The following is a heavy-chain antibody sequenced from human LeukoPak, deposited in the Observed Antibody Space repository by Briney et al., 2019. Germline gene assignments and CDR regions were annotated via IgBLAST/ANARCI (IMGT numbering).Heavy chain of an antibody. Sequence: ASVKVSCKASGYTFTNYGISWVRQAPGQGLEWMGRISAYNGHTNYAQKSQDRVTMTTDTSTNTAYMELRSLGSDDTAVYYCARDVAFYGSSWHNWFDPWGQGTQVTVSS. D-gene: IGHD6-13*01. V-gene: IGHV1-18*01. J-gene: IGHJ5*02. CDR3: ARDVAFYGSSWHNWFDP. CDR2: ISAYNGHT. CDR1: GYTFTNYG.